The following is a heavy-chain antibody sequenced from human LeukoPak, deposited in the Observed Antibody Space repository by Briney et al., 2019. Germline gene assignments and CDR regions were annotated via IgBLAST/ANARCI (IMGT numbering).Heavy chain of an antibody. V-gene: IGHV3-23*01. CDR1: GFTFSSYA. J-gene: IGHJ6*03. D-gene: IGHD2-8*01. Sequence: GGSLRLSCAASGFTFSSYAMNWVRQAPGRGLEWVSGFSGSGGTTYYADSVKGRFTISRDNSKNTLYLRMNSLRAEDTAVYYCANGNRCTSPNCLGYYYFYMDVWGKGTTVTVSS. CDR3: ANGNRCTSPNCLGYYYFYMDV. CDR2: FSGSGGTT.